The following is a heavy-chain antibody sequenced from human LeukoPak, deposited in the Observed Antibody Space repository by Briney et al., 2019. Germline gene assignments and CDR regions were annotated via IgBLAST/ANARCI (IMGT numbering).Heavy chain of an antibody. D-gene: IGHD5-12*01. Sequence: GGSLRLSCAASGFTFSRYWMSWVRQAPGKGLEWVANIKQDGSEKYYVDSVKGRFTISRDNAKNSLYLQMNSLRAEDTAGYYCARDYSDYDLGYYYYMDVWGKGTTVTVSS. CDR2: IKQDGSEK. V-gene: IGHV3-7*01. CDR1: GFTFSRYW. CDR3: ARDYSDYDLGYYYYMDV. J-gene: IGHJ6*03.